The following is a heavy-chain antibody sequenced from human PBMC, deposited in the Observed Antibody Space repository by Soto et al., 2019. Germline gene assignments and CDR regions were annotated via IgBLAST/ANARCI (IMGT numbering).Heavy chain of an antibody. CDR3: AKGRAQSGYYYYYMDV. J-gene: IGHJ6*03. Sequence: GGSLRLSCAASGFTFDDYAMHWVRQAPGKGLEWVSGISWNSGSIGYADSVKGRFTISRDNAKNSLYLQMNSLRAEDTALYYCAKGRAQSGYYYYYMDVWGKGTTVTVSS. V-gene: IGHV3-9*01. D-gene: IGHD6-25*01. CDR1: GFTFDDYA. CDR2: ISWNSGSI.